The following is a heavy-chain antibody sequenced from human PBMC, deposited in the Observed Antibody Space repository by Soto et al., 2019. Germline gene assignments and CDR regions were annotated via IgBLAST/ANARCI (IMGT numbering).Heavy chain of an antibody. CDR2: IDPSDSQT. CDR3: ARQIYDSDTGPNFQYYFDS. D-gene: IGHD3-22*01. V-gene: IGHV5-10-1*01. J-gene: IGHJ4*02. CDR1: GYSFAGYW. Sequence: GESLKISCKGSGYSFAGYWITWVRQKPGKGLERMGRIDPSDSQTYYSPSFRGHVTISATKSITTVFLQWSSLRASDTAMYYCARQIYDSDTGPNFQYYFDSWGQGTPVTVSS.